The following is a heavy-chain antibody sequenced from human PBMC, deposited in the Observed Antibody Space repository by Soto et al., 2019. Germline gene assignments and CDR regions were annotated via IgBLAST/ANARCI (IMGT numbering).Heavy chain of an antibody. V-gene: IGHV3-33*06. J-gene: IGHJ4*02. Sequence: PVGSLRLSCAASGFTFNTYGFNWVRQAPGKGLEWVAVIWYDGNTKYYADSVKGRFTISRDNSKSTVYLHLNSLRAEDTAIYYCAKDPTYDYGYFDSWGQGTLVTVSS. CDR2: IWYDGNTK. CDR1: GFTFNTYG. D-gene: IGHD4-17*01. CDR3: AKDPTYDYGYFDS.